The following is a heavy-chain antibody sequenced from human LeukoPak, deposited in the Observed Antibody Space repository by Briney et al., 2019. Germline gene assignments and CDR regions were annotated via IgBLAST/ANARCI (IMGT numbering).Heavy chain of an antibody. CDR1: GFTFSSYA. Sequence: GGSLRLSCAASGFTFSSYALNWVRQAPGKGLEWVSGISGSASSTYYGDSVKGHFTISRDNSKDTLYLQLNSLRVEDTAIYYCAKGGTTYGYPFDYWGQGTLVTVSS. CDR3: AKGGTTYGYPFDY. D-gene: IGHD5-18*01. CDR2: ISGSASST. V-gene: IGHV3-23*01. J-gene: IGHJ4*02.